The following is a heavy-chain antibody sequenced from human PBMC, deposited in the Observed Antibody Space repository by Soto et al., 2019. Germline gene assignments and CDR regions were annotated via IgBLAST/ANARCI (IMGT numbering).Heavy chain of an antibody. CDR1: GVSLTSGNW. J-gene: IGHJ4*02. CDR3: ARLVYDTRLNYMYFDF. CDR2: IFHDGTA. D-gene: IGHD3-10*01. V-gene: IGHV4-4*02. Sequence: QVKLQESGPGLATPSGTLSLTCAVSGVSLTSGNWWTWVRQSPQRGLEYIGEIFHDGTANYYPSFERRVAMSVDTSRNQCALKLTSVTAADTAVYFCARLVYDTRLNYMYFDFWGPGTLVTVSS.